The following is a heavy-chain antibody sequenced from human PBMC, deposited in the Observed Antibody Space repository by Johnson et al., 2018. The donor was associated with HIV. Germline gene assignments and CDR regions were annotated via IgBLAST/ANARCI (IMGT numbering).Heavy chain of an antibody. CDR3: ARDGGNDYGDYVGGGALDI. Sequence: QVQLVESGGGVVQPGRSLRLSCAASGFTFSSYALHWVRQAPGKGLEWVAVISYDGSNKYYADSVKGRLTIPRDNSKNTLYLQMHSLRAEDPAVYYCARDGGNDYGDYVGGGALDIWGQGTMVTVSS. D-gene: IGHD4-17*01. J-gene: IGHJ3*02. CDR1: GFTFSSYA. CDR2: ISYDGSNK. V-gene: IGHV3-30-3*01.